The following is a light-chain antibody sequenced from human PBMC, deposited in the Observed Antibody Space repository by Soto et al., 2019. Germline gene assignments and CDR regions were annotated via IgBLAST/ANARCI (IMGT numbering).Light chain of an antibody. CDR3: SSYAGSNNLV. Sequence: QSVLTQPPSASGSPGQSVTISCTGTSSDVGGYNYVSWYQQHPGKAPKLMIFEVSKRPSGVPDRFSGSKSGNTASLTVSGLQAGDEADYYCSSYAGSNNLVFGGGTQLTVL. V-gene: IGLV2-8*01. CDR1: SSDVGGYNY. J-gene: IGLJ2*01. CDR2: EVS.